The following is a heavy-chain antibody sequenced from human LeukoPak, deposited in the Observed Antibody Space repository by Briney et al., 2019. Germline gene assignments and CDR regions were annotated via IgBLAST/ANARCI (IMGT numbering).Heavy chain of an antibody. CDR2: INPNSGGT. D-gene: IGHD1-1*01. CDR3: ARAHWNDGNWFDP. V-gene: IGHV1-2*06. J-gene: IGHJ5*02. CDR1: GYTFTTYG. Sequence: ASVKVSCKASGYTFTTYGISWVRQAPGQGLEWMGRINPNSGGTNYAQKFQGRVTMTRDTSISTAYMELSRLRSDDTAVYYCARAHWNDGNWFDPWGQGTLVTVSS.